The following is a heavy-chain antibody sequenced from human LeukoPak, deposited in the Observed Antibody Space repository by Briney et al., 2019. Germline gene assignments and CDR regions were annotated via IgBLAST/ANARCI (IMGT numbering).Heavy chain of an antibody. CDR2: INHSGST. Sequence: SETLSLTCAVYGGSFSGYYWSWIRQPPGKGLEWIGEINHSGSTNYNPSLKSRVTISVDTSKNQSSLKLSSVTAADTAVYYCARDGWGFGAIAVAGSDFDYWGQGTLVTVSS. V-gene: IGHV4-34*01. CDR1: GGSFSGYY. D-gene: IGHD6-19*01. J-gene: IGHJ4*02. CDR3: ARDGWGFGAIAVAGSDFDY.